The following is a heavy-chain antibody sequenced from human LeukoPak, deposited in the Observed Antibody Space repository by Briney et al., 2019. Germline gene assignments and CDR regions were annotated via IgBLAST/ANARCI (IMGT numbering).Heavy chain of an antibody. D-gene: IGHD6-19*01. CDR1: GGSISSGSYY. J-gene: IGHJ3*02. V-gene: IGHV4-61*02. Sequence: SQTLSLTCTVSGGSISSGSYYWSWLRQPAGKGLEWIGRIYTSGSTNYNPSLKSRVTISVDTSKNQFSLKLSSVTAADTAVYYCARDRSSSGWPEGDAFDIWGQGTMVTVSS. CDR3: ARDRSSSGWPEGDAFDI. CDR2: IYTSGST.